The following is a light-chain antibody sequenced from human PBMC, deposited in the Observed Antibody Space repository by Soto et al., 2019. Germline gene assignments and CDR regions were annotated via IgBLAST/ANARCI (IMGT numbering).Light chain of an antibody. CDR2: AAS. Sequence: DIQMTQSPSSLSASVRDRVTITCRASQSISSYLNWYQQKPGKAPKLLIYAASSLQSGVPSRFSGSGSGTDFTLTISSLQPEDFATYYCQQSYSILPFTFGPGTKVDIK. CDR3: QQSYSILPFT. V-gene: IGKV1-39*01. J-gene: IGKJ3*01. CDR1: QSISSY.